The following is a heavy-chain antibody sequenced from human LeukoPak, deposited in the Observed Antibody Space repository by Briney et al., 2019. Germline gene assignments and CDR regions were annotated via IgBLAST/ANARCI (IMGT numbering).Heavy chain of an antibody. CDR2: ISSSGSTI. CDR3: ARAPYSSSRYGKGYYFDY. D-gene: IGHD6-13*01. CDR1: GFTFSDYY. Sequence: GGSLRLSCAASGFTFSDYYTSWIRQAPGKGLEWVSYISSSGSTIYYADSVKGRFTISRDNAKNSLYLQMNSLRAEDTAVYYCARAPYSSSRYGKGYYFDYWGQGTLVTVSS. V-gene: IGHV3-11*04. J-gene: IGHJ4*02.